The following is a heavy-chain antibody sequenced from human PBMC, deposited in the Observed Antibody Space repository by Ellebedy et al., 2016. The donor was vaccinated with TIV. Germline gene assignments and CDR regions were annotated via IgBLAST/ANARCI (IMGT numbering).Heavy chain of an antibody. V-gene: IGHV3-9*01. Sequence: GGSLRLXCAASGFIFDDYAMHWVRQAPGKGLEWVSGISWNSGSIGYADSVKGRFTISRDNAKNSLYLQMNSLRAEDTAVYYCARAATVTTLDYWGQGTLVTVSS. CDR3: ARAATVTTLDY. D-gene: IGHD4-17*01. J-gene: IGHJ4*02. CDR1: GFIFDDYA. CDR2: ISWNSGSI.